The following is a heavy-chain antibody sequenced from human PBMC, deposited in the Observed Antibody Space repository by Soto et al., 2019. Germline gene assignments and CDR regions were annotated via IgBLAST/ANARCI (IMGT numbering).Heavy chain of an antibody. J-gene: IGHJ2*01. CDR1: GFTFSSYD. V-gene: IGHV3-13*01. CDR3: ARWGGNAQWYFDL. D-gene: IGHD1-1*01. Sequence: EVQLVESGGGLVQPGGSLRLFCAGSGFTFSSYDMHWARQATGKGREWVSTIGTVGDTYYADCVKGRSTISRESGKNSLYLQMNSLGAGDTAVYYCARWGGNAQWYFDLCGRGTLVTVSS. CDR2: IGTVGDT.